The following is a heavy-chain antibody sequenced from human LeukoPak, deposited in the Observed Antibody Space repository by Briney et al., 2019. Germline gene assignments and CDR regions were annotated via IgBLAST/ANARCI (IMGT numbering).Heavy chain of an antibody. Sequence: SGTLSLTCTVSGGSISSYYCSWIRQPPGKGLEWIGYISNSGSTNYNPSLKSRVTISLDTSKNQYSLKLSSVTAADTAVYYCARHFSGSGSGSYYTALDYWGQGTLVTVSS. CDR2: ISNSGST. V-gene: IGHV4-59*08. CDR1: GGSISSYY. D-gene: IGHD3-10*01. CDR3: ARHFSGSGSGSYYTALDY. J-gene: IGHJ4*02.